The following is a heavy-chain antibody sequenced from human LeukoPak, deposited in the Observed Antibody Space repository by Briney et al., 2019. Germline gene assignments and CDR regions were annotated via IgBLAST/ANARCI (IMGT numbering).Heavy chain of an antibody. CDR2: IYSGGST. CDR3: ARGEGFAY. Sequence: PGGSLRLSCAASGFNVRSNYMNWVRQAPGKGLEWVSVIYSGGSTYYADSVKGRFTISRDNSKNTLFLQMNSLRVEDTAVYYCARGEGFAYWGQGTLVTVSS. V-gene: IGHV3-53*01. CDR1: GFNVRSNY. J-gene: IGHJ4*02.